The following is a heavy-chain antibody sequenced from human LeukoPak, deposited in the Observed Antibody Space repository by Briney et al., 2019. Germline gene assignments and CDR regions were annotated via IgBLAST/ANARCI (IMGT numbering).Heavy chain of an antibody. CDR3: AKGGSAGYSSGWGDY. D-gene: IGHD6-19*01. Sequence: GGSLRLSCAASGFTFSSYGMHWVRQAPGKGLEWVAVISYDGSNKYYADSVKGRFTISRDNSKNTLYLQMNSLRAEDTAVYYCAKGGSAGYSSGWGDYWGQGTLVTVSS. CDR1: GFTFSSYG. V-gene: IGHV3-30*18. J-gene: IGHJ4*02. CDR2: ISYDGSNK.